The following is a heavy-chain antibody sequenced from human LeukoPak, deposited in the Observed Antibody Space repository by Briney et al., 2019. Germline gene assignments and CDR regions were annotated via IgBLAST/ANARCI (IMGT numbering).Heavy chain of an antibody. Sequence: SETLSFTCAVYGGSFSGYYWSWIRQPPGKGLEWIGYIYYSGSTNYNPSLKSRVTISVDTSKNQFSLKLSSVTAADTAVYYCARADYDILTGYSLGVAFDIWGQGTMVTVSS. V-gene: IGHV4-59*01. J-gene: IGHJ3*02. D-gene: IGHD3-9*01. CDR1: GGSFSGYY. CDR3: ARADYDILTGYSLGVAFDI. CDR2: IYYSGST.